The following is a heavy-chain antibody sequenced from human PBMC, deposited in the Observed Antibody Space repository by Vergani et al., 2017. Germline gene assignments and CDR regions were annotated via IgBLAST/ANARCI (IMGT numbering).Heavy chain of an antibody. V-gene: IGHV4-39*07. CDR1: GGSISSSSYY. Sequence: QLQLQESGPGLVKPSETLSLTCTVSGGSISSSSYYWGWIRQPPGKGLEWIGSIYYSGSTYYNPSLKSRVTISVDTSKNQFSLKLSSVTAADTAVYYCARXAIPYYDSLTGYSSAFDYWGQGTLVTVSS. J-gene: IGHJ4*02. D-gene: IGHD3-9*01. CDR2: IYYSGST. CDR3: ARXAIPYYDSLTGYSSAFDY.